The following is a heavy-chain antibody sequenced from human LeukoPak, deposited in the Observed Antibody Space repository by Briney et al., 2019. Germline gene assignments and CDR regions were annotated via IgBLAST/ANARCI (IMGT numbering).Heavy chain of an antibody. J-gene: IGHJ3*02. CDR1: GGTFSSYA. D-gene: IGHD5-18*01. CDR3: AIGYSYGPGAFDI. Sequence: SVKVSCKASGGTFSSYAISWVRQAPGQGLEWMGGIIPIFGTANYAQKFQGRVTITADESTSTAYMELSSLRSEDTVVYYCAIGYSYGPGAFDIWGQGTMVTVSS. CDR2: IIPIFGTA. V-gene: IGHV1-69*13.